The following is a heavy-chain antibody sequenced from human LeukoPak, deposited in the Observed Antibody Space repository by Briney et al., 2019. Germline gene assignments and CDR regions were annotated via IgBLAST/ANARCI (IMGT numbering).Heavy chain of an antibody. V-gene: IGHV3-21*01. CDR2: ISSSSSYI. CDR1: GFTFSSYS. Sequence: PGGSLRLSCAASGFTFSSYSMNWVRQAPGKGLEWVSSISSSSSYIYYADSVKGRFTISRDNAKNSLYLQMNSLRAEDTAVYYCANLGDYDFWSRSDVWGQGTMVTVSS. CDR3: ANLGDYDFWSRSDV. D-gene: IGHD3-3*01. J-gene: IGHJ3*01.